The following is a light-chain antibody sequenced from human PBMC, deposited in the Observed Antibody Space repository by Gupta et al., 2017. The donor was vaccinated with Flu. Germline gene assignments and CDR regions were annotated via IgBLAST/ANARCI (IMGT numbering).Light chain of an antibody. J-gene: IGKJ2*01. CDR3: QQVGSSPYT. Sequence: EGARPSCTGRHVLSYYYSAWYQQRLGQPRRLLIYGASSRATGIHDRFSGSGSATDSTLTISRLEHEDFAVYYCQQVGSSPYTFGQGTKLEIK. CDR2: GAS. V-gene: IGKV3-20*01. CDR1: HVLSYYY.